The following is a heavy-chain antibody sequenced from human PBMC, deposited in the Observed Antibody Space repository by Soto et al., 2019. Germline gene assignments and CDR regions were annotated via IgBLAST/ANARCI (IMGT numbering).Heavy chain of an antibody. V-gene: IGHV3-49*03. J-gene: IGHJ6*02. D-gene: IGHD6-13*01. CDR3: TRDLTGYSSSWYPYYYYGMDV. Sequence: TGGSLRLSCTASGFTFGDYAMSWFRQAPGKGLEWVGFIRSKAYGGTTEYAASVKGRFTISRDDSKSIAYLQMNSLKTEDTAVYYCTRDLTGYSSSWYPYYYYGMDVWGQGTTVTVSS. CDR1: GFTFGDYA. CDR2: IRSKAYGGTT.